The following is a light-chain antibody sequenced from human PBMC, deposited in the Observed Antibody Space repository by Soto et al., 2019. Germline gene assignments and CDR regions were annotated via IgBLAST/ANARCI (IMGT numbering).Light chain of an antibody. V-gene: IGLV2-8*01. CDR3: SSYIGNNNLV. Sequence: QSALTQPASVSGSPGQSITISCTGTSSDVGISNYLSWYQHHPGKAPKLIIYEVSKRPFGVPDRFSGSKSGNTASLTVSGLQAEDEADYYCSSYIGNNNLVFGGGTKLTVL. CDR2: EVS. CDR1: SSDVGISNY. J-gene: IGLJ3*02.